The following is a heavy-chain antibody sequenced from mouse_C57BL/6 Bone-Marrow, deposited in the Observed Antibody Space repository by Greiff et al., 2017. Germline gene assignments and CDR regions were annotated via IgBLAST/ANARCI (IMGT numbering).Heavy chain of an antibody. D-gene: IGHD1-1*01. CDR3: AREVYYGSSYDYFDY. V-gene: IGHV1-9*01. Sequence: VKLQESGAELMKPGASVKLSCKATGYTFTGYWIEWVKQRPGHGLEWIGEILPGSGSTNYNAKFKGQATFTADTSSSTAYMLHSSLTTEDSAIYYCAREVYYGSSYDYFDYWGQGTTLTVSS. J-gene: IGHJ2*01. CDR2: ILPGSGST. CDR1: GYTFTGYW.